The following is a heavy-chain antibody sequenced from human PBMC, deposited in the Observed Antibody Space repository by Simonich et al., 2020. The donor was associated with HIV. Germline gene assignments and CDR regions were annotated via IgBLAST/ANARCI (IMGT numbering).Heavy chain of an antibody. V-gene: IGHV3-74*01. Sequence: EVQLVESGGGLVQPGGSLRLSCAASGFTFRSYWMHWVRHAPGKGVIWVAQNSSDVVRTRYADSGKGQFTLSRDNAKNTLYLQMNRLRAEDTAVYYCARDKGCSGDTCYYDYYYYGMDVWGQGTTVTVSS. J-gene: IGHJ6*02. CDR3: ARDKGCSGDTCYYDYYYYGMDV. CDR2: NSSDVVRT. CDR1: GFTFRSYW. D-gene: IGHD2-15*01.